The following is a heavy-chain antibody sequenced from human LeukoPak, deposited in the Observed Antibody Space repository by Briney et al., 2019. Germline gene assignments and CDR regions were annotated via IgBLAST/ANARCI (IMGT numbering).Heavy chain of an antibody. Sequence: GSLRLSCAASGFTFSSYAMSWVRQAPGKGLEWVSAISGSGGSTYYADSVKGRFTISRDNSKNTLYLQMNSLRAEDAAVYYCARDISYCGGDCAPYYFDYWGQGTLVTVSS. D-gene: IGHD2-21*02. CDR2: ISGSGGST. CDR3: ARDISYCGGDCAPYYFDY. J-gene: IGHJ4*02. CDR1: GFTFSSYA. V-gene: IGHV3-23*01.